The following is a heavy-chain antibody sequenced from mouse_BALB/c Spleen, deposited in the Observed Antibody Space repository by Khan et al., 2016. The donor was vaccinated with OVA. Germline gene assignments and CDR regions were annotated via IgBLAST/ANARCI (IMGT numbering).Heavy chain of an antibody. D-gene: IGHD2-13*01. Sequence: EVQLVESGGGLVKPGGSLKLSCAASGFTFSDYYMYWVRQTPEKRLEWVATISDGGSYTYYTDSVKGRFTISRDDVKNNLYLQMSSLKSEDTAMYYCARGYYGDPFAYWGQGTLVTVSA. CDR3: ARGYYGDPFAY. V-gene: IGHV5-4*02. CDR2: ISDGGSYT. CDR1: GFTFSDYY. J-gene: IGHJ3*01.